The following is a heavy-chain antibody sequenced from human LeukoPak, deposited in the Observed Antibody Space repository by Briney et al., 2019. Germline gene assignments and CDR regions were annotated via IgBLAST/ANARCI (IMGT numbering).Heavy chain of an antibody. CDR3: AKNNGGARNHWFDP. J-gene: IGHJ5*02. V-gene: IGHV4-59*01. CDR1: GGSISSCY. Sequence: SETLSLTCTVSGGSISSCYWSWIRQPPGKGLEWIGYIYYSGSTNYNPFLKSRVTISVDTSKNQFSLKLSSVTAADTAIYYCAKNNGGARNHWFDPWGQGTLVTVSS. CDR2: IYYSGST. D-gene: IGHD1/OR15-1a*01.